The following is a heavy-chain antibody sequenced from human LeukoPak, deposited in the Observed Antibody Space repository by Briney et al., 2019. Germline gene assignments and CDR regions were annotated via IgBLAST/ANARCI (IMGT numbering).Heavy chain of an antibody. Sequence: PGGSLRLSCAASGFTFSSYAMSWVRQAPGKGLEWVSAISGSGGSTYYADSVKGRFTISRDNSKNTLYLQMNSLRAEDTAVYYCARKRGIAARGGNWFDPWGQGTLVTVSS. CDR3: ARKRGIAARGGNWFDP. D-gene: IGHD6-6*01. CDR2: ISGSGGST. J-gene: IGHJ5*02. V-gene: IGHV3-23*01. CDR1: GFTFSSYA.